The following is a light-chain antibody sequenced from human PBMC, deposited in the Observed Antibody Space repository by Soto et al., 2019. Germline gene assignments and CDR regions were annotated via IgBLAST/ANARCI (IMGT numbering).Light chain of an antibody. Sequence: DIQMTQSPSSLSASVGERVTITCRASQSISNYLNWYQQKPGKAPNLLIYAASSLQSGVPSRFSGSGSGTDFTLTISSLQPEDFATYYCQQRYSTPPTFGQGTKVDIK. CDR2: AAS. CDR1: QSISNY. J-gene: IGKJ1*01. V-gene: IGKV1-39*01. CDR3: QQRYSTPPT.